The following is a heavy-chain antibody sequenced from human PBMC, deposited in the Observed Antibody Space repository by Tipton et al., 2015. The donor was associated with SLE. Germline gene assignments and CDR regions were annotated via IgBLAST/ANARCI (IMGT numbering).Heavy chain of an antibody. J-gene: IGHJ6*02. D-gene: IGHD4-17*01. CDR2: IYSGGST. CDR1: GFTVSSNY. Sequence: GSLRLSCAASGFTVSSNYMSWVRQAPGKGLEWVSVIYSGGSTYYADSVKGRFTISRDNSKNTLYLQMNSLRAEDTAVYYCASPGDYGDYKGFNYYYYYGMDVWGQGTTVTVSS. CDR3: ASPGDYGDYKGFNYYYYYGMDV. V-gene: IGHV3-53*05.